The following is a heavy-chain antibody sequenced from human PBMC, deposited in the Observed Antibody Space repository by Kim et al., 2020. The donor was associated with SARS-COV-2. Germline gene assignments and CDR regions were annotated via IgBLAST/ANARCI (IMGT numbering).Heavy chain of an antibody. D-gene: IGHD1-1*01. CDR3: AKEYNQDDWKFDY. Sequence: GGSLRLSCVASGFTFSTYSMHWVRQAPGKGLEWVAVISRDGRVKYYADSVRVRFTLSRDNSKTTVFLEMNSLRDEDTAVYYCAKEYNQDDWKFDYWGQGTLVTVTS. V-gene: IGHV3-30*18. J-gene: IGHJ4*02. CDR1: GFTFSTYS. CDR2: ISRDGRVK.